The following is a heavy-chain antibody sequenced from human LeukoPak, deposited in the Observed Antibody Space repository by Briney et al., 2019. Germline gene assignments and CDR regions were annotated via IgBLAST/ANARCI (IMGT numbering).Heavy chain of an antibody. V-gene: IGHV4-4*02. Sequence: PSGTLSLTCAVSGGSISSSNWWSWVRQPPGKGLEWIGEIYHSGSTNYNPSLKSRVTISVDKSMNQFSLNLSSVTAADTAVYYCARGGWTRDAFDIWGQGTLVTVSS. D-gene: IGHD6-19*01. J-gene: IGHJ4*02. CDR2: IYHSGST. CDR3: ARGGWTRDAFDI. CDR1: GGSISSSNW.